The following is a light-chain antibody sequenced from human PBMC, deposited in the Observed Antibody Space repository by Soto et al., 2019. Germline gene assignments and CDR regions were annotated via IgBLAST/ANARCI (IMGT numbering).Light chain of an antibody. CDR2: DAS. V-gene: IGKV3-11*01. CDR3: QQRSNWSST. Sequence: EIVLTQSPATLSLSPGERAALSCRASQSVSSYLAWYQQKPGQAPRLLIYDASERATGIPARFSGSGSGTDFTLTISCLAPEDFAVYFCQQRSNWSSTFGGGTKVDIK. J-gene: IGKJ4*01. CDR1: QSVSSY.